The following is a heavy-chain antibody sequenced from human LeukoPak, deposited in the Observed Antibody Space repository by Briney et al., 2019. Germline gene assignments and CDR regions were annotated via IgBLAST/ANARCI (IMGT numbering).Heavy chain of an antibody. CDR1: GFTYSSYE. J-gene: IGHJ4*02. CDR2: ISSSGSTI. Sequence: PGGSLRLSCAASGFTYSSYEMNWVRQAPGKGLEWVSYISSSGSTIYYADSVKGRFTISRDNAKNSLYLQMNSLRAEDTAVYYCARDSIVSREFDYWGQGTLVTVSS. CDR3: ARDSIVSREFDY. V-gene: IGHV3-48*03. D-gene: IGHD3-16*02.